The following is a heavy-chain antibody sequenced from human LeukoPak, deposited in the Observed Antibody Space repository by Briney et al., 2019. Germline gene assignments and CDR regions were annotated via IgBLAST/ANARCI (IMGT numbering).Heavy chain of an antibody. CDR1: GFTFTSSA. J-gene: IGHJ4*02. Sequence: SVKVSCKASGFTFTSSAMQWVGQARGQRGEWIGWIVVGSGNTKYEQKFQERVTITRDMSTSTAYMELSSLRSEDTAVYYCAAVGYSSSSGDDYWGQGTLVTVSS. CDR3: AAVGYSSSSGDDY. CDR2: IVVGSGNT. V-gene: IGHV1-58*02. D-gene: IGHD6-6*01.